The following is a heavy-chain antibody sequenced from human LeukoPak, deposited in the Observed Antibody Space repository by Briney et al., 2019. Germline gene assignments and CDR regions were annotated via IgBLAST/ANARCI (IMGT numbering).Heavy chain of an antibody. V-gene: IGHV3-53*01. D-gene: IGHD2/OR15-2a*01. J-gene: IGHJ4*02. CDR3: AISTALPSYFYFDY. CDR1: GFTVSSNY. CDR2: IYSGGGT. Sequence: GGSLRLSCAASGFTVSSNYISWVRQAPGKGLEWVSVIYSGGGTYYADPVKGRFTISRDNSTNTLYLQMNSLRAGDTAVYYCAISTALPSYFYFDYWGQGTLVTVSS.